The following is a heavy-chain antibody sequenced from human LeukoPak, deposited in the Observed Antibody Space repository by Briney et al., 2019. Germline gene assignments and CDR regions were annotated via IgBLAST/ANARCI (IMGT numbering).Heavy chain of an antibody. Sequence: ASVKVSCKASGYTFTSYAMHWVRQAPGQRLEWMGWINAGNGNTKYSQKLQGRVTITRDTSASTAYMELSSLRSEDTAVYYCARDYYDSSGYYYWFDPWGQGTLVTVSS. J-gene: IGHJ5*02. CDR3: ARDYYDSSGYYYWFDP. V-gene: IGHV1-3*01. CDR2: INAGNGNT. D-gene: IGHD3-22*01. CDR1: GYTFTSYA.